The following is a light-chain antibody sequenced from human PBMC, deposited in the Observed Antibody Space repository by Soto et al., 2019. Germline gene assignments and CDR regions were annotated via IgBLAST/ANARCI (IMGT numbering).Light chain of an antibody. CDR3: QQYVSSPWA. V-gene: IGKV3-20*01. CDR2: DGS. Sequence: EIVLTQSQDTLCVSPGERDTLCCRASQNLHSFLKWYQQRPGQAPRPLSDDGSKRPAGVPDRISGDGSGTDYTLTISRLEPEDFAVYYCQQYVSSPWAFGQGTKLDIK. CDR1: QNLHSF. J-gene: IGKJ1*01.